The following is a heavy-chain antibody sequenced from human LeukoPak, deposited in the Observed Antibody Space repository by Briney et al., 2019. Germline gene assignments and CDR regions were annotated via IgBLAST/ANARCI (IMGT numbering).Heavy chain of an antibody. J-gene: IGHJ3*01. CDR3: ARSRDGYNYNSFDL. D-gene: IGHD5-24*01. V-gene: IGHV3-30*04. CDR2: ISYDGRSD. CDR1: GIAFNSHA. Sequence: GGSLRLSCTDSGIAFNSHAVHWVRQAPGKGLEWVADISYDGRSDRHAGSVKGRFTISRDNSKNTLYLQMNSLRPEDTAVYYCARSRDGYNYNSFDLWGQGTMVIVSS.